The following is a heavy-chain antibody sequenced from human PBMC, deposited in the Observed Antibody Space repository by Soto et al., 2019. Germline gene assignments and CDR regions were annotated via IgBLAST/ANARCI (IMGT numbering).Heavy chain of an antibody. Sequence: ASVKVSCKASGYTFTYYGITWVRQAPGQGLEWMGWSSTYNGDTNYAQKFQGRVTMTSDTSTSTAYMEVRSLRSDDTAVYYCARDPGRAVAGNMDVWGQGTTVTVSS. D-gene: IGHD6-19*01. V-gene: IGHV1-18*01. CDR2: SSTYNGDT. J-gene: IGHJ6*02. CDR3: ARDPGRAVAGNMDV. CDR1: GYTFTYYG.